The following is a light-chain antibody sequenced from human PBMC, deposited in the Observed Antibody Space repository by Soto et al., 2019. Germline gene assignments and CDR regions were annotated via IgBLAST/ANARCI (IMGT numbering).Light chain of an antibody. J-gene: IGLJ1*01. Sequence: QSVLTEPASVSGSPGESITISYTGTSGDVGGYDYVSWYQLHPGKAPKLMVFEVSNRPSGVSYRFSGSKSGNTASLTISGLQAEDEADYFCSSYSISTAYLFGTGTKVTV. CDR1: SGDVGGYDY. CDR3: SSYSISTAYL. V-gene: IGLV2-14*01. CDR2: EVS.